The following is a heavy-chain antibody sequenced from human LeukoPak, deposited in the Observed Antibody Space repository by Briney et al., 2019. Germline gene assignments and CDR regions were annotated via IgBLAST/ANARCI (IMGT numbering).Heavy chain of an antibody. CDR1: GGSISSGGYY. J-gene: IGHJ4*02. Sequence: SQTLSLTCTVSGGSISSGGYYWGWIRQPPGKGLEWIGSIYYSGSTYYNPSLKSRVTISVDTSKNQFSLKLSSVTAADTAVYYCAREGYYYGSGYYFDYWGQGTLVTVSS. CDR2: IYYSGST. D-gene: IGHD3-10*01. V-gene: IGHV4-39*07. CDR3: AREGYYYGSGYYFDY.